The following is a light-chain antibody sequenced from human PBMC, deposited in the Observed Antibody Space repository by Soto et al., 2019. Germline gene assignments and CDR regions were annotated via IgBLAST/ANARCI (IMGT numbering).Light chain of an antibody. Sequence: EVVLTQSPGTLSLSAGERVTLSCRASQSVAYNYLAWYQQRPGQAPRLLIYAASTRAAGIPDRFSGSGSGTDFTPTISRLEPDAFGVFFCPPYGRSPIVTFGPGTPV. J-gene: IGKJ3*01. CDR3: PPYGRSPIVT. V-gene: IGKV3-20*01. CDR2: AAS. CDR1: QSVAYNY.